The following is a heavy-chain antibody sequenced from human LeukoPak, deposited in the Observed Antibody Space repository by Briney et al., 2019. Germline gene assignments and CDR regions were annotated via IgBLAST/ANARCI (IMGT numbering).Heavy chain of an antibody. D-gene: IGHD6-19*01. CDR3: ARASGSGWSLGSY. V-gene: IGHV4-34*01. J-gene: IGHJ4*02. CDR2: INHSGST. Sequence: SETLSLTCAVYGGSFSGYYWSWIRQPPGKGLEWIGEINHSGSTNYNPSLKSRVTISVDTSKNQFSLKLSSVTAADTAVYYCARASGSGWSLGSYWGQGTLVTVSS. CDR1: GGSFSGYY.